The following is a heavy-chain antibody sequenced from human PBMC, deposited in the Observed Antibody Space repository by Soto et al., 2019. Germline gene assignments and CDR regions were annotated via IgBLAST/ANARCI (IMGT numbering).Heavy chain of an antibody. Sequence: PGGSLRLSCAASGFTFSNAWMIWVRQAPGKGLEWVGRIKSKTDGGTTDYAAPVKGRFTISRDDSKNTLYLQMNSLKTEDTAVYYCTTGRFLEWLPRGYGMDVWGQGTTVTVSS. V-gene: IGHV3-15*01. J-gene: IGHJ6*02. CDR1: GFTFSNAW. CDR3: TTGRFLEWLPRGYGMDV. CDR2: IKSKTDGGTT. D-gene: IGHD3-3*01.